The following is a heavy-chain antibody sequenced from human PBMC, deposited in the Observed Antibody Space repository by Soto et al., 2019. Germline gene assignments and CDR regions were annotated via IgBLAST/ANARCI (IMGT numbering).Heavy chain of an antibody. V-gene: IGHV1-18*01. J-gene: IGHJ4*02. D-gene: IGHD2-15*01. CDR3: VRDTSASGADE. Sequence: ASVKLSCQASGYTFTGYCISWTRQAPGQGLEWMGWISAYNGNTNYAQKLQGIVTMTTDTSTSTAYMELRSLRSDDTAVYYCVRDTSASGADEWGQGTLVTVSS. CDR2: ISAYNGNT. CDR1: GYTFTGYC.